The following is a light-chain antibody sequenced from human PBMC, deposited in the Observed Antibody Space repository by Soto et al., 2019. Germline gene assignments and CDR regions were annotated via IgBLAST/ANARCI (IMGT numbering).Light chain of an antibody. CDR3: SSYPSSKV. CDR1: SSDVGGYNY. CDR2: EVS. J-gene: IGLJ3*02. V-gene: IGLV2-14*01. Sequence: QSALTQPASVSGSPGQSITISCTGTSSDVGGYNYVSWYQQHPGKAPKLMIYEVSKRPSGVSNRFSGSKSGNTASLTISGLQADDEADYYCSSYPSSKVFGGGTKLTVL.